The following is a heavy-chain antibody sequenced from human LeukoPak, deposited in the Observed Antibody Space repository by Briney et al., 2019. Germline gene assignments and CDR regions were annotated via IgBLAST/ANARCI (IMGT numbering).Heavy chain of an antibody. CDR2: ISGSGGST. CDR3: AKRWFPARAIDY. V-gene: IGHV3-23*01. J-gene: IGHJ4*02. CDR1: GFTFSSYA. D-gene: IGHD2-15*01. Sequence: GGSLRLSCAAAGFTFSSYAMSWVRQAPGKGLEWVSAISGSGGSTYYADSVKGRFTISRDNSKNTLYLQMNSLRAEDTAVYYCAKRWFPARAIDYWGQGTLVTVSS.